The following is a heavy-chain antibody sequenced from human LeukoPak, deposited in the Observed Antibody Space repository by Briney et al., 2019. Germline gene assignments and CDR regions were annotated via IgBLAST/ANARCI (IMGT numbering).Heavy chain of an antibody. Sequence: GGSLRLSCAASGYTFTGYYMHWVRQAPGQGLEWMGWISAYNGNTNYAQKLQGRVTMTADTSTSTAYMELRSLRSDDTAVYYCARHDRGKPSDYWGQGALVTVSS. V-gene: IGHV1-18*04. CDR1: GYTFTGYY. CDR2: ISAYNGNT. CDR3: ARHDRGKPSDY. D-gene: IGHD3-10*01. J-gene: IGHJ4*02.